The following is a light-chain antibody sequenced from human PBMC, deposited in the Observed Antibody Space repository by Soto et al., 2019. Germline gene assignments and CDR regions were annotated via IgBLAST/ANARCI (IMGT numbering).Light chain of an antibody. CDR3: QQLNFYPIT. J-gene: IGKJ5*01. V-gene: IGKV1-39*01. CDR2: AAS. CDR1: HSINSY. Sequence: ENHMTQSPASLSASVGDRVTITCRASHSINSYLNWYQQKPGKAPKLLIYAASTLQSGVPSRFSGSGSGTDFTLTISCLQSEDFVTYYCQQLNFYPITFGQGTRLEIK.